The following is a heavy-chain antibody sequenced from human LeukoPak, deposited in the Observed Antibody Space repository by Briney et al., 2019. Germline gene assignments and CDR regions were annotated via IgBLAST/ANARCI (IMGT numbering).Heavy chain of an antibody. Sequence: PGGSLRLSCAASGFTFSSYAMHWVRQAPGKGLEWVAVISYDGSNKYYADSVKGRFTISRDNSKNTLYLQMNSLRAEDTAVYYCVRTSSGSGYYFDYWGQGTLVTVSS. V-gene: IGHV3-30*14. CDR3: VRTSSGSGYYFDY. J-gene: IGHJ4*02. D-gene: IGHD3-10*01. CDR2: ISYDGSNK. CDR1: GFTFSSYA.